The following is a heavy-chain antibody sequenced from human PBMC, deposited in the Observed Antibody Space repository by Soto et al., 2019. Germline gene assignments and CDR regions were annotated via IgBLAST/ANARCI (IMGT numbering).Heavy chain of an antibody. J-gene: IGHJ3*02. CDR2: IHHSGST. Sequence: SETLSLTCTVSGGSISSDYYHWTWIRQSPERGLEWIGYIHHSGSTNYNPSLKSRVTISVDTSKNQFSLKLSSVTAADTAVYYCARDPSGTVTSGDAFDTWGQGTMVTVSS. D-gene: IGHD4-17*01. CDR3: ARDPSGTVTSGDAFDT. V-gene: IGHV4-61*01. CDR1: GGSISSDYYH.